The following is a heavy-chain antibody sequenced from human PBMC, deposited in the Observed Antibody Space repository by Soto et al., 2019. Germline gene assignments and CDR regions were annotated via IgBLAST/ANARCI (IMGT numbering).Heavy chain of an antibody. V-gene: IGHV4-4*02. Sequence: QVQLQESGPGLVEPSGTLSLTCAVSGTSISNSNWWSWVRQSPGKGLEWIGEIYHSGTTNCNPSLKRRITISVDKSKNQFFLRLTSVTAADTAVYYCAVPGAGDFDYWGQGTLVTVSS. CDR1: GTSISNSNW. CDR3: AVPGAGDFDY. D-gene: IGHD6-13*01. CDR2: IYHSGTT. J-gene: IGHJ4*02.